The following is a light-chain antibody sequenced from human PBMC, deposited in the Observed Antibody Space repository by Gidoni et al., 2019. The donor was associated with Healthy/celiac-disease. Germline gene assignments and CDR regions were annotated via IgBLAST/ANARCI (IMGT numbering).Light chain of an antibody. CDR1: SSDVGGSNY. V-gene: IGLV2-14*01. CDR3: SAYTSSSTDVV. CDR2: EVS. Sequence: QSALTQPASVSGSPGQSITISCTGTSSDVGGSNYVSWYQQHPGKAPKLMIYEVSNRPSGVSNRFSGSKSGNTASLTISGLQAEDEADYYCSAYTSSSTDVVFGGGTKLTVL. J-gene: IGLJ2*01.